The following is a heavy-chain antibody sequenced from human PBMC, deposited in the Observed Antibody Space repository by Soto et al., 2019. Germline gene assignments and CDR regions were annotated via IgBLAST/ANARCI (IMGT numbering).Heavy chain of an antibody. CDR1: GGTFSSYA. V-gene: IGHV1-69*13. D-gene: IGHD1-1*01. Sequence: ASVKVSCKASGGTFSSYAISWVRQAPGQGLEWMGGIIPIFGTANYAQKFQGRVTITADESTSTAYMELSSLRSEDTAVYYCASRAGDGYNYYFDYWGQGTLVTVSS. CDR3: ASRAGDGYNYYFDY. J-gene: IGHJ4*02. CDR2: IIPIFGTA.